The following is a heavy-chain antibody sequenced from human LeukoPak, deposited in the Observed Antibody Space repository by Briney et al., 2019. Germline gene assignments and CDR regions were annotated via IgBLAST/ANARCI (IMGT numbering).Heavy chain of an antibody. J-gene: IGHJ4*02. CDR3: AKEGRDGYNPPHFDY. Sequence: PGGSLRLSCAASGFTFDDYAMHWVRQAPGKGLEWVSGISWNSGSIGYADSVKGRFTISRDNAKNSLYLRMNSLRAEDTALYYCAKEGRDGYNPPHFDYWGQGALVTVSS. V-gene: IGHV3-9*01. CDR2: ISWNSGSI. CDR1: GFTFDDYA. D-gene: IGHD5-24*01.